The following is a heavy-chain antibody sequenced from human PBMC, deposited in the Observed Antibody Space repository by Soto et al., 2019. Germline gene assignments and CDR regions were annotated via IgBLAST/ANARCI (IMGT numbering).Heavy chain of an antibody. CDR1: GYTFTSYY. J-gene: IGHJ3*02. Sequence: ASVKVSCKASGYTFTSYYMHWMRQAPGQGLEWMGIINPSGGSTSYAQKFQGRVTMTRDTSTSTVYMELSSLRSEDTAVYYCARRRGLLDAFDIWGQGTMVTVSS. CDR2: INPSGGST. CDR3: ARRRGLLDAFDI. V-gene: IGHV1-46*03. D-gene: IGHD3-10*01.